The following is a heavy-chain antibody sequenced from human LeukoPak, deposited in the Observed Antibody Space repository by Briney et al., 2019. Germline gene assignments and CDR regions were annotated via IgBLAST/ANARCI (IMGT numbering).Heavy chain of an antibody. CDR2: ISYDGSNK. J-gene: IGHJ6*02. V-gene: IGHV3-30-3*01. D-gene: IGHD3-9*01. CDR1: GFTFSSYA. CDR3: ARDGNYDILTGHYYYYGMDA. Sequence: GGSLRLSCAASGFTFSSYAMHWVRQAPGKGLEWVAVISYDGSNKYYADSVKGRFTISRDNSKNTLYLQMNSLRAEDTAVYYCARDGNYDILTGHYYYYGMDAWGQGTTVTVSS.